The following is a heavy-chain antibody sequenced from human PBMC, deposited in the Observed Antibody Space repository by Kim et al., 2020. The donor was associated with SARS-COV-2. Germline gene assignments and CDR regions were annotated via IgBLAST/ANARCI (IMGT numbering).Heavy chain of an antibody. V-gene: IGHV3-9*01. CDR1: GFTFDDYA. Sequence: GGSLRLSCAASGFTFDDYAMHWVRQAPGKGLEWVSGISWNSGSIGYADSVKGRFTISRDNAKNSLYLQMNSLRAEDTALYYCAILRDNLYGMDVWGQGTTVTVSS. D-gene: IGHD1-20*01. J-gene: IGHJ6*02. CDR2: ISWNSGSI. CDR3: AILRDNLYGMDV.